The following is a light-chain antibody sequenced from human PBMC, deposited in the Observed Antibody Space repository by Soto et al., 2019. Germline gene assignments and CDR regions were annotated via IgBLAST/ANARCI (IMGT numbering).Light chain of an antibody. V-gene: IGKV3-20*01. J-gene: IGKJ4*01. CDR1: QTISNTF. Sequence: EVVLTQSPGTLSLSPGETATLSCRASQTISNTFLAWYQQKPGQAPWLLIYGASSRATGIADRFSGSGSGTDFNLSISRLEPEDFAVYYCQQYGVSPTFGGGTKVEIK. CDR2: GAS. CDR3: QQYGVSPT.